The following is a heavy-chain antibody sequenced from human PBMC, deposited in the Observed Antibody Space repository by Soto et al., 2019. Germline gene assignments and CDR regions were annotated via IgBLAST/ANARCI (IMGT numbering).Heavy chain of an antibody. CDR2: ISYDGSNK. CDR1: GFTFSSYA. D-gene: IGHD6-19*01. V-gene: IGHV3-30-3*01. CDR3: ARVKTRYSSVGYFDY. Sequence: QVQLVESGGGVVQPGRSLRLSCAASGFTFSSYAMRWVRQAPGKGLEWVAVISYDGSNKYYADSVKGRFTISRDNSKNTLYLQMNSLRAEDTAVYYCARVKTRYSSVGYFDYWGQGTLVTVSS. J-gene: IGHJ4*02.